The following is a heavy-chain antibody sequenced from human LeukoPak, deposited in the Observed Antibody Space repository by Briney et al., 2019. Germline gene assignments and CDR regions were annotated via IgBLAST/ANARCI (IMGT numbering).Heavy chain of an antibody. J-gene: IGHJ4*02. D-gene: IGHD1-26*01. CDR3: ARDQGGSYHFDY. V-gene: IGHV3-53*01. CDR2: IYSGGTT. Sequence: GGSLRLSCAASGFTVSSNYMSWVRQAPGKRLEWVSVIYSGGTTYYADSVKGRFTISRDNSKNTLYLQMNSLRVEDTAVYYCARDQGGSYHFDYWGQGTLVTVSS. CDR1: GFTVSSNY.